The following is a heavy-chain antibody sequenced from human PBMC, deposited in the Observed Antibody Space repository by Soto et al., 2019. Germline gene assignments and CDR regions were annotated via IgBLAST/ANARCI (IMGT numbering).Heavy chain of an antibody. J-gene: IGHJ5*02. V-gene: IGHV3-48*01. CDR1: GFTFSSYS. CDR3: ARDRFDYYDSSGYWRFDT. CDR2: IRSSSSTI. D-gene: IGHD3-22*01. Sequence: GALRLSCAASGFTFSSYSMNWVRQAPGKGLEWVSYIRSSSSTIYYADSVKGRFTISRDNAKNSLYLQMNSLRAEDTAVYYCARDRFDYYDSSGYWRFDTWGQGTLVTVSS.